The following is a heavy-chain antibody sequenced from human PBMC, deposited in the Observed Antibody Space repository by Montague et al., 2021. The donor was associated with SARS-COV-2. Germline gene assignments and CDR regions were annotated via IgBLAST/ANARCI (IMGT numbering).Heavy chain of an antibody. CDR2: IYDSGST. CDR1: GGSISSSNW. Sequence: SETLSLTCAVSGGSISSSNWWTWVRQPPGKGLEWIGEIYDSGSTNYTPXXKSRVTISVDKSKNQFSLKLSSVTAADTAVYYCARMVRGLITWAYGMDVWGQGTTVTVSS. V-gene: IGHV4-4*02. J-gene: IGHJ6*02. CDR3: ARMVRGLITWAYGMDV. D-gene: IGHD3-10*01.